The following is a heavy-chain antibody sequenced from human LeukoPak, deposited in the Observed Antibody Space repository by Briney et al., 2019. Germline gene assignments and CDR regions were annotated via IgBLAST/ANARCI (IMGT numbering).Heavy chain of an antibody. J-gene: IGHJ4*02. V-gene: IGHV3-21*01. D-gene: IGHD5-18*01. Sequence: GGSLRLSCAASGFTFSSYGMNWVRQAPGKGLEWVSSISSSSSYIYYADSVKGRFTISRDNAKNSLYLQMNSLRAEDTAVYYCARGTQAAMAWAPHRVGDYWGQGTLVTVSS. CDR1: GFTFSSYG. CDR3: ARGTQAAMAWAPHRVGDY. CDR2: ISSSSSYI.